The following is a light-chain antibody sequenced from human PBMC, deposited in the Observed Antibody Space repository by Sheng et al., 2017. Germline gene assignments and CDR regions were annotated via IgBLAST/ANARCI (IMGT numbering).Light chain of an antibody. CDR1: QSVGNK. Sequence: EIVLTQSPATLSVSPGERATLSCRASQSVGNKLAWYQQKPGQAPRLLIYDASKRATGIPDRFSGSGSGTDFTLTISRLEPEDFAVYYCQQYGGSRTFGQGTKVEI. CDR3: QQYGGSRT. CDR2: DAS. V-gene: IGKV3-20*01. J-gene: IGKJ1*01.